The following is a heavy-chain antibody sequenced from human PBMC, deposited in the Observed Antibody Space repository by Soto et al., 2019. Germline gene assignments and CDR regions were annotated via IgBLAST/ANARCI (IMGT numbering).Heavy chain of an antibody. J-gene: IGHJ5*02. CDR2: INHSGST. Sequence: PEETLSLTCAVYGGSFSGYYWSWIRQPPGKGLEWIGEINHSGSTNYNPSLKSRVTISVDTSKNQFSLKLSSVTAADTAVYYCARGPWYRWFDPWGQGTLVTVSS. D-gene: IGHD6-13*01. V-gene: IGHV4-34*01. CDR3: ARGPWYRWFDP. CDR1: GGSFSGYY.